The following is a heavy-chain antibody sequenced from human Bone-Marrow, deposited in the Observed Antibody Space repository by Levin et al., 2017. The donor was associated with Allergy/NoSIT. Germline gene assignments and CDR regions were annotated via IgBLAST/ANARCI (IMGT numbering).Heavy chain of an antibody. CDR1: GFTFSSYA. CDR2: ISYDGSNK. CDR3: ARPYSGSYFWWFDP. Sequence: GGSLRLSCAASGFTFSSYAMHWVRQAPGKGLEWVAVISYDGSNKYYADSVKGRFTISRDNSKNTLYLQMNSLRAEDTAVYYCARPYSGSYFWWFDPWGQGTLVTVSS. V-gene: IGHV3-30-3*01. D-gene: IGHD1-26*01. J-gene: IGHJ5*02.